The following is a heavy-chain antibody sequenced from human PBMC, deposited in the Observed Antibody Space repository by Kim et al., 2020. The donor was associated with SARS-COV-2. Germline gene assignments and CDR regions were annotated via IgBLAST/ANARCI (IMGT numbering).Heavy chain of an antibody. CDR1: GGSISSGGYY. Sequence: SETLSLTCTVSGGSISSGGYYWSWIRQHPGKGLEWIGYIYYSGSTYYNPSLKSRVTISVDTSKNQFSLKLSSVTAADTAVYYCARYAVPAAIGGYYGMDVWGQGTTVTVSS. D-gene: IGHD2-2*01. J-gene: IGHJ6*02. CDR2: IYYSGST. V-gene: IGHV4-31*03. CDR3: ARYAVPAAIGGYYGMDV.